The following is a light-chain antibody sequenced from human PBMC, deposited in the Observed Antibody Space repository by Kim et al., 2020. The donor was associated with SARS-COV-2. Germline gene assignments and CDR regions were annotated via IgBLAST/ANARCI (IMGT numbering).Light chain of an antibody. CDR1: RVHSVCI. CDR2: REGSGNY. V-gene: IGLV4-60*03. CDR3: ETWDSNTWV. J-gene: IGLJ3*02. Sequence: VQHHDTLRRVHSVCIIAMHQQQPRKAHRYLMKREGSGNYNKGSGVPDRFSGSSAGADRYLTIANLRSEDEADYYCETWDSNTWVFGGGTQLTVL.